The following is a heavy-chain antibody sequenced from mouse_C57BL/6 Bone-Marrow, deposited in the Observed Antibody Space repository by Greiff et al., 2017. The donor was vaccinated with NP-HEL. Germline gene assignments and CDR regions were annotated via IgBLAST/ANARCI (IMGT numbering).Heavy chain of an antibody. CDR3: ARDGYYFYDFDY. V-gene: IGHV1-69*01. Sequence: QVQLQQPGAELVMPGASVKLSCKASGYTFTSYWMNWVKQRPGQGLEWIGEIDPSDSYTNYNQKFKGKSTLTVDKSSSTAYMQRSSLTSEDATVYYCARDGYYFYDFDYWGQGNTHTVSS. D-gene: IGHD2-3*01. J-gene: IGHJ2*01. CDR1: GYTFTSYW. CDR2: IDPSDSYT.